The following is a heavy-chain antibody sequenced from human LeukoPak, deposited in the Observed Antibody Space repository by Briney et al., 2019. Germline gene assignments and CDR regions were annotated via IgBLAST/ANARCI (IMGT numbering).Heavy chain of an antibody. V-gene: IGHV1-2*02. Sequence: GASVKVSCKSSGYTFTGYYMHWVRQAPGQGLEWMGWINPNSGDTNYAQKFQGRVSMTRDTSISTAYMDLSGLRSDDTALYYCARGLGWDIGTYLGAWGQGTLVTVSS. CDR1: GYTFTGYY. J-gene: IGHJ5*02. CDR3: ARGLGWDIGTYLGA. D-gene: IGHD1-26*01. CDR2: INPNSGDT.